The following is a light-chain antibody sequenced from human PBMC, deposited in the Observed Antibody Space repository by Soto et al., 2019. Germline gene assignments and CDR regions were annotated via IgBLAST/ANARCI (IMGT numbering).Light chain of an antibody. CDR1: QDINNY. J-gene: IGKJ3*01. V-gene: IGKV1-33*01. Sequence: DIQMTQFPSSLSASVGDRVTITCQASQDINNYLNWYQQKPGKAPKLLIYDASNLETGVPSRVSGSGSGTDFTLTIRSLQHEAVAPYYCYQSDNLLYNFGPRTKVDIK. CDR3: YQSDNLLYN. CDR2: DAS.